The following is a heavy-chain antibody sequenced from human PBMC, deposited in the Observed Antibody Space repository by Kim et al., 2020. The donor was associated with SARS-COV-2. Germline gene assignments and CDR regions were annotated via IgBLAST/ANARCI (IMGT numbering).Heavy chain of an antibody. CDR1: GGTFSSYA. CDR2: IIPIFGTA. D-gene: IGHD3-22*01. CDR3: ARDPQLGYYDSSGLPTSYYYYGMDV. J-gene: IGHJ6*02. V-gene: IGHV1-69*13. Sequence: SVKVSCKASGGTFSSYAISWVRQAPGQGLEWMGGIIPIFGTANYAQKFQGRVTITADESTSTAYMGLSSLRSEDTAVYYCARDPQLGYYDSSGLPTSYYYYGMDVWGQGTTVTVSS.